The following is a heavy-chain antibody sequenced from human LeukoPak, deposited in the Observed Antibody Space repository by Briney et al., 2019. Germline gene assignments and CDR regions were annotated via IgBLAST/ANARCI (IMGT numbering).Heavy chain of an antibody. V-gene: IGHV4-34*01. J-gene: IGHJ5*02. Sequence: SETLSLTCTVSGASISNNFWTWIRQPPGKGLEWIGEISHGGSTSTNYNPSLKSRVTISVDTSKNQFSLNLSSVTAADTAVYYCARGRGTWFDPWGQGTLVTVSS. CDR2: ISHGGSTST. CDR3: ARGRGTWFDP. CDR1: GASISNNF.